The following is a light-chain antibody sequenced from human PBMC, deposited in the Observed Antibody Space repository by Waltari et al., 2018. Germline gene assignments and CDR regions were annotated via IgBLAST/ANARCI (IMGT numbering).Light chain of an antibody. CDR2: GAP. CDR3: QHYVRLPAT. Sequence: EILLTQSPGTLSLSPGERATLSCRASQSVTRALAWYQQKPGQAPRLLIYGAPNRATGIPGRFSGSGSGTDFSLTISRLEPEDFAVYYCQHYVRLPATFGQGTKVEIK. V-gene: IGKV3-20*01. J-gene: IGKJ1*01. CDR1: QSVTRAL.